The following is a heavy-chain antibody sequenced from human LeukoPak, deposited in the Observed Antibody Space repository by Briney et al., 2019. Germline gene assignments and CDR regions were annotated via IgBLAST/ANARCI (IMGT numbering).Heavy chain of an antibody. CDR1: GFTFSSYW. V-gene: IGHV3-74*01. CDR3: ARDGDSSGLDY. J-gene: IGHJ4*02. D-gene: IGHD3-22*01. CDR2: INGDGRNI. Sequence: GGSLRLSCVASGFTFSSYWMHWVRQDPRKGLVWVSRINGDGRNINYADSVRGRFTISRDNAKNTLYLQMNSLRAEDTAVYYCARDGDSSGLDYWGQGTLVTVSS.